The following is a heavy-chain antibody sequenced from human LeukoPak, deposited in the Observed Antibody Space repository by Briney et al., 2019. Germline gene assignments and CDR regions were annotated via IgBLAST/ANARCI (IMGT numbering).Heavy chain of an antibody. V-gene: IGHV4-39*01. CDR2: IYYSGST. J-gene: IGHJ4*02. CDR1: GGSISSSTYY. CDR3: ARHYPRGHNNDRSGYIYPFDY. Sequence: NPSETLSLTCSVSGGSISSSTYYWGWIHQPPGKGLEWIGSIYYSGSTYYNPSVKSRLTISVDTSKNQFSLKLSFVTAADTAVYYCARHYPRGHNNDRSGYIYPFDYWGQGTLVTVSS. D-gene: IGHD3-22*01.